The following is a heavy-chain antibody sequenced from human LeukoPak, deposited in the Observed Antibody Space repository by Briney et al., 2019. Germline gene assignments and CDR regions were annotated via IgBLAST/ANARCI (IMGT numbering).Heavy chain of an antibody. CDR2: ISSSSSTI. D-gene: IGHD3-10*01. J-gene: IGHJ4*02. CDR3: ARERSTMVRGVITREYYFDF. Sequence: GGSLRLSCAASGLTFSDYSMNWVRQAPGKGLEWISYISSSSSTIYYADSVKGRFTISRDNAKNSLYLQMNSLRAEDTAVYYCARERSTMVRGVITREYYFDFWGQGTLVTVSS. CDR1: GLTFSDYS. V-gene: IGHV3-48*01.